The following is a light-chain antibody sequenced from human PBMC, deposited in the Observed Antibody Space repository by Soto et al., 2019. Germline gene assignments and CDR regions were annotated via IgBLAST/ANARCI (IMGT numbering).Light chain of an antibody. J-gene: IGKJ4*01. CDR1: QSISTY. CDR3: QQANSFPLT. V-gene: IGKV1-39*01. CDR2: DAS. Sequence: QLTQSPSSLSASVGDRVTITCRASQSISTYLNWYQQRPGKAPKLLIYDASTLQSGVPSRFTGSGSGTDFTLTISSLQPEDFATYYCQQANSFPLTFGGGTKVDI.